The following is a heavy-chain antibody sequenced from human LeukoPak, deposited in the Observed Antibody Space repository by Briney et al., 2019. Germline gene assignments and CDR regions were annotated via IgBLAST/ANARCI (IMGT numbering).Heavy chain of an antibody. J-gene: IGHJ6*02. CDR1: GGSISSYY. Sequence: SETLSLTCTVSGGSISSYYWSWIRQPPGKGLEWIGYIYYSGSTNYNPSLKSRVTISVDTPKNQFSLKLSSVTAADTAVYYCARGPGVYYYYYGMDVWGQGTTVTVSS. V-gene: IGHV4-59*01. CDR2: IYYSGST. D-gene: IGHD3-10*01. CDR3: ARGPGVYYYYYGMDV.